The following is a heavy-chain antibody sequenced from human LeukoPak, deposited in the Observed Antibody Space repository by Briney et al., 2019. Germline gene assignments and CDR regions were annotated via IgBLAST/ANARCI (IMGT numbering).Heavy chain of an antibody. CDR3: ARDRPLCSGGSCYPLYYYYYMDV. V-gene: IGHV3-11*04. CDR1: GFTFSDYY. CDR2: ISSSGSTI. Sequence: SGGSLRLSCAASGFTFSDYYMSWIRQAPGKGLEWVSYISSSGSTIYYADSVKGRFTISRDNAKNSLYLQMNSLRAEDTAVYYCARDRPLCSGGSCYPLYYYYYMDVWGKGTTVTVSS. J-gene: IGHJ6*03. D-gene: IGHD2-15*01.